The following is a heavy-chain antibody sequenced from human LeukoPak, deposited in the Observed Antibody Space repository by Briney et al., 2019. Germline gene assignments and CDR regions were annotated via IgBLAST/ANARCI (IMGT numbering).Heavy chain of an antibody. Sequence: ASVKVSCKASGYTFTGYYMHWVRQAPGQGLEWMGRINPNSGGTNYAQKFQGRVTMTRDTSISTAYMELSSLRSEDTAVYYCARDPGTVRGGVDYWGQGTLVTVSS. V-gene: IGHV1-2*06. J-gene: IGHJ4*02. CDR3: ARDPGTVRGGVDY. CDR1: GYTFTGYY. D-gene: IGHD4-17*01. CDR2: INPNSGGT.